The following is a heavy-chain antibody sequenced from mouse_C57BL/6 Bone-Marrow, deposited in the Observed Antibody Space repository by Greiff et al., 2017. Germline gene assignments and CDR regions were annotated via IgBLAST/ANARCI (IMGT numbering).Heavy chain of an antibody. Sequence: QVQLQQPGAELVRPGTSVKLSCKASGYTFTSYWMHWVKQRPGQGLEWIGVIDPSDSYTNYNQKLQGKATLTVDTSSSTAYMQLSSLPSEDSAVYYCARDAYYDGSGATDYFYYWCQGTALTVSA. CDR3: ARDAYYDGSGATDYFYY. D-gene: IGHD1-1*01. CDR1: GYTFTSYW. J-gene: IGHJ2*01. CDR2: IDPSDSYT. V-gene: IGHV1-59*01.